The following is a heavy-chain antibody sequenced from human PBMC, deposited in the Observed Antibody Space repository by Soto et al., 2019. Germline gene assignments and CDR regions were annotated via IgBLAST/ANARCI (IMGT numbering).Heavy chain of an antibody. Sequence: EVQLVESGGGFVKPGESLRLSCAGTGFTFSNAWMNWVRQAPGKGLEWVGRIYSKADGGATDYTAPVKGRFTISRDDSKNPVHLQMNGLETEDTAVYYCSTGRYFDYWGQGTLVTVSP. CDR2: IYSKADGGAT. J-gene: IGHJ4*02. V-gene: IGHV3-15*07. CDR3: STGRYFDY. CDR1: GFTFSNAW.